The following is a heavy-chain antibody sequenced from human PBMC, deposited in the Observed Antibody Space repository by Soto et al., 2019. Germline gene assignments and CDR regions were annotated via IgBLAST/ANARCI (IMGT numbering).Heavy chain of an antibody. CDR3: AKEGAFTGWTSGDS. Sequence: QVQLVESGGGVVQPGRSLRLSCATSGFTFSDYGMHWVRQAPGKGLDWVGFSGYDGSETHYADSVKGRFTISRDNSKNALFLQMDSLRGEDTAMYHCAKEGAFTGWTSGDSWGQGTLVTVSS. CDR2: SGYDGSET. D-gene: IGHD6-19*01. CDR1: GFTFSDYG. J-gene: IGHJ4*02. V-gene: IGHV3-30*18.